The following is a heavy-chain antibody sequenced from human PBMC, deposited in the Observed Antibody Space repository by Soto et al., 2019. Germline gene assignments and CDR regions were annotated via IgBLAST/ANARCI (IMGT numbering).Heavy chain of an antibody. J-gene: IGHJ4*02. CDR2: INAGNGNT. CDR1: GYTFTSYA. V-gene: IGHV1-3*01. CDR3: ASDLADYGEDFDY. Sequence: QVQLVQSGAEVKNPGASVKVSCKASGYTFTSYAMHWVRQAPGQRLEWIGWINAGNGNTKYSQKFQGRVTITRDTSANTAYMELSSLRSEDTAVYYCASDLADYGEDFDYWGQGTLVTVSS. D-gene: IGHD4-17*01.